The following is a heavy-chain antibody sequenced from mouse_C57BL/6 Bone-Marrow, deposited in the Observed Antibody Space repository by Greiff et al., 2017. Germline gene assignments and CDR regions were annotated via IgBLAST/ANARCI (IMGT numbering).Heavy chain of an antibody. D-gene: IGHD2-1*01. V-gene: IGHV14-4*01. CDR2: IDPENGDT. Sequence: EVQLQQSGAELVRPGASVKLSCTASGFNIKDDYMHWVKQRPEQGLEWIGWIDPENGDTEYASKFQGKATITADTSTNTAYLQLSSLTSEDTAVYYCTIYFPTFDYWGQGTTLTVSS. CDR3: TIYFPTFDY. CDR1: GFNIKDDY. J-gene: IGHJ2*01.